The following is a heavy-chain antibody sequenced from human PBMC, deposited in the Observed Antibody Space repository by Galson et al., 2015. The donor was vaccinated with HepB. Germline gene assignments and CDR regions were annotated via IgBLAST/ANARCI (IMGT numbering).Heavy chain of an antibody. J-gene: IGHJ6*02. CDR1: GFTFNNAW. CDR2: IKSKTDGGTT. CDR3: TTGGRNGGSYYEMMYYYGMDV. D-gene: IGHD1-26*01. Sequence: SLRLSCAASGFTFNNAWMSWVRQAPGKGLEWVGRIKSKTDGGTTDYAAPVKGRFTISRDDSKNTLYLQMNSLKTEDTAVYYCTTGGRNGGSYYEMMYYYGMDVWGQGTTVTVSS. V-gene: IGHV3-15*01.